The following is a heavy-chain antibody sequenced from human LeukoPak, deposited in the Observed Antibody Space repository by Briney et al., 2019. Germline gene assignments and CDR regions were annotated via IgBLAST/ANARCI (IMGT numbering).Heavy chain of an antibody. CDR1: GDSASSNSAA. J-gene: IGHJ4*02. V-gene: IGHV6-1*01. CDR3: ARSSVAAAGTRRYFDY. D-gene: IGHD6-13*01. CDR2: TYYRSKWYN. Sequence: SQTLSLTCAISGDSASSNSAAWNWIRQSPSRGLEWLGRTYYRSKWYNDYAVSVKSRITINPDTSKNQLSLQLNSVTPEDTAVYYCARSSVAAAGTRRYFDYWGQGTLVTVSS.